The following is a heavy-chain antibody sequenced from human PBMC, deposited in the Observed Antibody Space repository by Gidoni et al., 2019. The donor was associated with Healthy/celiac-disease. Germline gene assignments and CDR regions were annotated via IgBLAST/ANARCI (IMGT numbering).Heavy chain of an antibody. CDR3: AKVLSSSWYGNYFDY. CDR1: GFTFDGYG. D-gene: IGHD6-13*01. CDR2: ISWNSGSI. V-gene: IGHV3-9*01. J-gene: IGHJ4*02. Sequence: EVQLVESGGGVVQPGRSLRLSCAASGFTFDGYGMHWVRQAPGKGLEWFSGISWNSGSIGYAVSVKGRFTISRDNAKNSLYLQMNSLRAEDTALYYCAKVLSSSWYGNYFDYWGQGTLVTVSS.